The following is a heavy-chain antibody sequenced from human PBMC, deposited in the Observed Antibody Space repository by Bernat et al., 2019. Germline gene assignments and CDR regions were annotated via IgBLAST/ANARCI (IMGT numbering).Heavy chain of an antibody. V-gene: IGHV1-18*01. J-gene: IGHJ5*02. CDR1: GYTFTSYG. CDR3: ARLAYGDYVGWFDP. Sequence: HVQLVQSGAEVRKPGASVKVSCKASGYTFTSYGISWVRQAPGQGLEWMGGISAYNGNTNYAQKLQGRVTMTTDTSTSTAYMELRSLRSDDTAVYYCARLAYGDYVGWFDPWGQGTLVTVSS. CDR2: ISAYNGNT. D-gene: IGHD4-17*01.